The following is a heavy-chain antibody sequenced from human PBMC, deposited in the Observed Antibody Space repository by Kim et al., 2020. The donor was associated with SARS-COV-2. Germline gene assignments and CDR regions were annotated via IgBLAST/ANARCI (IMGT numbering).Heavy chain of an antibody. CDR3: ARGGTLILNYYYYYGMDV. CDR2: TYYRSKWYN. CDR1: GDSVSSNSAA. V-gene: IGHV6-1*01. Sequence: SQTLSLTCAISGDSVSSNSAAWNWIRQSPSRGLEWLGRTYYRSKWYNDYAVSVKSRITINPDTSKNQFSLQLNSVTPEDTAVYYCARGGTLILNYYYYYGMDVWGQGTTVTVSS. J-gene: IGHJ6*02. D-gene: IGHD3-16*01.